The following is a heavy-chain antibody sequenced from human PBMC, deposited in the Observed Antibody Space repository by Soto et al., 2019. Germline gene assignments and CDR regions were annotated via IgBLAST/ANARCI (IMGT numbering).Heavy chain of an antibody. CDR1: GWSCRCYY. J-gene: IGHJ4*01. Sequence: PSETLSHTFAVYGWSCRCYYWSWIRQPPGKGLEWIGEINHSGSTNYNPSLKSRVTISVVTSKNQFSLKLSSVTAADTAVYYCARRNGQLVLAYWLPETLVYVS. V-gene: IGHV4-34*01. CDR2: INHSGST. CDR3: ARRNGQLVLAY. D-gene: IGHD6-13*01.